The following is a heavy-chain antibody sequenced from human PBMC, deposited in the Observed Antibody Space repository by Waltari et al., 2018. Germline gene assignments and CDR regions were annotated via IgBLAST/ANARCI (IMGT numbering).Heavy chain of an antibody. D-gene: IGHD2-21*01. CDR2: ISGSGGRT. Sequence: EVQLLESGGGLVQPGGSLSLSCAASGFPFRSYAMSWVSQGPGKGLAWVSAISGSGGRTCYADSVKGRFTISRDKSKNTLYLQMNSLRAEDTAVYYCAKVRIVHVGHFDYWGQGTLVTVSS. V-gene: IGHV3-23*01. CDR1: GFPFRSYA. CDR3: AKVRIVHVGHFDY. J-gene: IGHJ4*02.